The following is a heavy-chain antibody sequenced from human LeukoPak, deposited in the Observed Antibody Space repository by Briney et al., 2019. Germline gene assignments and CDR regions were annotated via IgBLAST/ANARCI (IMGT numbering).Heavy chain of an antibody. J-gene: IGHJ4*02. D-gene: IGHD5-18*01. CDR3: ARKTQTAMDFDY. V-gene: IGHV4-38-2*02. CDR1: GYSISSGYY. CDR2: IYHSGST. Sequence: PSETLSLTCTVSGYSISSGYYWGWIRQPPGKGLEWIGSIYHSGSTYYNPSLKSRVTISVDTSKNQFSLKLSSVTAADTAVYYCARKTQTAMDFDYWGQGALVTVSS.